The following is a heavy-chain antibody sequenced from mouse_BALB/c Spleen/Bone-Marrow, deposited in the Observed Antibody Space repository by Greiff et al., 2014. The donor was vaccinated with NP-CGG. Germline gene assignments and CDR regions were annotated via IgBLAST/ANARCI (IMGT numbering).Heavy chain of an antibody. CDR3: AGSTPLAY. D-gene: IGHD1-1*01. V-gene: IGHV1-80*01. CDR1: GYAFSRSW. CDR2: IYPGDDDT. Sequence: QVQLQQSGAELVRPGSSVRISCKASGYAFSRSWMNWVKQRPGQGLGWIGQIYPGDDDTNYSGKFKGRATLTADKSSGTAYMQLSSLTSEDSAVYFCAGSTPLAYWGQGTLVTVSA. J-gene: IGHJ3*01.